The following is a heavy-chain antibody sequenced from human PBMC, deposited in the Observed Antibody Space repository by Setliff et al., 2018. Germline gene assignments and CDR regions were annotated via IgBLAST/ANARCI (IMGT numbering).Heavy chain of an antibody. CDR2: VYYSGTA. Sequence: PSETLSLTCNVSGDSISAASIMAWIRQPPGKGLEFIGYVYYSGTAKYDPSLESRAIMSVDASKNEISLKLKSVTAADTAVYYCAKGGTYRYFDFWGQGALVTVSS. CDR1: GDSISAAS. D-gene: IGHD1-1*01. V-gene: IGHV4-59*01. CDR3: AKGGTYRYFDF. J-gene: IGHJ4*02.